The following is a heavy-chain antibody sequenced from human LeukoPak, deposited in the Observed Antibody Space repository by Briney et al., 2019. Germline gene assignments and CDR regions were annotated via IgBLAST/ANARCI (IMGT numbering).Heavy chain of an antibody. Sequence: GGSLRLSCAASGFTFSSYAMHWVRQAPGKGLEWVAVISYDGSNKYYADSVKGRFTISRDNSKNTLYLQMNSLRAEDTAVYDCAREGGSFYYSFDYWGQGTLVTVSS. CDR2: ISYDGSNK. V-gene: IGHV3-30-3*01. CDR3: AREGGSFYYSFDY. D-gene: IGHD1-26*01. CDR1: GFTFSSYA. J-gene: IGHJ4*02.